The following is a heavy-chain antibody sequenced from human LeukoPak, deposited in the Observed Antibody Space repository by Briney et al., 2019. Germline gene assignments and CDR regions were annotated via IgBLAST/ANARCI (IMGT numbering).Heavy chain of an antibody. CDR3: TRSDYSTYFNY. V-gene: IGHV4-59*01. CDR2: IYYNGPT. J-gene: IGHJ4*02. CDR1: GGSITDYY. Sequence: SETLSLTCTVSGGSITDYYWIWIRQPPGKGLEYIGYIYYNGPTNYNPSLKSRVTISVDTSKNQFSLNLRSVTAADTAVYYCTRSDYSTYFNYWGPGTLVTVSS. D-gene: IGHD2-15*01.